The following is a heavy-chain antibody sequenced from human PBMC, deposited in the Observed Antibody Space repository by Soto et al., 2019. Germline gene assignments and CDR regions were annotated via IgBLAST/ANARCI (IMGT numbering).Heavy chain of an antibody. Sequence: QVQLVESGGGVVQPGRSLRLSCAASGFTFSSYGMHWVRQAPGKGLEWVAVIWYDGSNKYYADSVKGRFTISRDTSKNTLYLQMNSVRADDTAVYYCARGDYYDSSGYYSGPRDYWGQVTLVTVSS. CDR1: GFTFSSYG. D-gene: IGHD3-22*01. CDR2: IWYDGSNK. J-gene: IGHJ4*02. CDR3: ARGDYYDSSGYYSGPRDY. V-gene: IGHV3-33*01.